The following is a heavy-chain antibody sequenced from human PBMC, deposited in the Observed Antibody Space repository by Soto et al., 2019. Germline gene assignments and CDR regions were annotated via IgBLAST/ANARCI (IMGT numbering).Heavy chain of an antibody. CDR3: VRDSSGYFYFDY. Sequence: GGSLRLSCAASGFTFSSYGMHWVRQAPGKGLEWVAVIWYDGSNKYYADSVKGRFTISRDNSKNTLYLQMNSLRAEDTAVYYCVRDSSGYFYFDYWGQGTLVTVSS. CDR1: GFTFSSYG. V-gene: IGHV3-33*01. J-gene: IGHJ4*02. D-gene: IGHD3-22*01. CDR2: IWYDGSNK.